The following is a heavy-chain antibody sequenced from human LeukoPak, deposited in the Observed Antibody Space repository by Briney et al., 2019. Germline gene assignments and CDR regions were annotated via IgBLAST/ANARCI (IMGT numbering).Heavy chain of an antibody. D-gene: IGHD3-9*01. Sequence: PSETLSLTCTVSGGSISSYYWSWIRQPAGKGLEWIGRIYTSGSTNYNPSLKSRVTMSVDTSKNQFSLKLSSVTAADTAVYYCARSRHYDILTGYSYTTFGYWGQGTLVTVSS. CDR1: GGSISSYY. CDR2: IYTSGST. J-gene: IGHJ4*02. V-gene: IGHV4-4*07. CDR3: ARSRHYDILTGYSYTTFGY.